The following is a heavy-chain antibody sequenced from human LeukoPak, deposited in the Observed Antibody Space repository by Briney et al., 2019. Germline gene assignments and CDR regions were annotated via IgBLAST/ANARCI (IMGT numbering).Heavy chain of an antibody. CDR1: GFTFSTYS. CDR3: ARDRGKTSPYYYVDV. D-gene: IGHD4-23*01. Sequence: GGSLRLSRAVSGFTFSTYSMHWVRQAPGKGLERVSSISSSSYMNYSDSVKGRFTISRDNAENSLYLQMNSLRAEDTAVYYCARDRGKTSPYYYVDVWGKGTTVTVSS. V-gene: IGHV3-21*01. CDR2: ISSSSYM. J-gene: IGHJ6*03.